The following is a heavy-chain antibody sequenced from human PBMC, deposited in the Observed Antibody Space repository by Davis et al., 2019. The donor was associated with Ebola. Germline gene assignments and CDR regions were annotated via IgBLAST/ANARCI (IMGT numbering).Heavy chain of an antibody. CDR1: GGSFSDYS. Sequence: PSETLSLTCGLYGGSFSDYSWSLIRQSPGKGLEWIGEIDHKGKTYYNPSLKSRVTISKDTSRNYFSLQLSSVSAADTAVYYCASPHQIRGKDFFDLWGQGTLVTVSS. V-gene: IGHV4-34*01. CDR3: ASPHQIRGKDFFDL. CDR2: IDHKGKT. D-gene: IGHD2-2*01. J-gene: IGHJ4*02.